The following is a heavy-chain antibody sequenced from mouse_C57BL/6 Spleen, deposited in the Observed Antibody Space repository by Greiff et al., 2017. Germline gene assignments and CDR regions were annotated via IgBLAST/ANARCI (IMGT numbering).Heavy chain of an antibody. CDR3: ARAQTAQGYYYAMDY. J-gene: IGHJ4*01. V-gene: IGHV1-52*01. CDR1: GYTFTSYW. D-gene: IGHD3-2*02. CDR2: IDPSDSET. Sequence: QVQLQQPGAELVRPGSSVKLSCKASGYTFTSYWMHWVKQRPIQGLEWIGNIDPSDSETHYNQKFKDKATLTVDKSSSTAYMQLSSLTSEDSAVYYCARAQTAQGYYYAMDYWGQGTSVTVSS.